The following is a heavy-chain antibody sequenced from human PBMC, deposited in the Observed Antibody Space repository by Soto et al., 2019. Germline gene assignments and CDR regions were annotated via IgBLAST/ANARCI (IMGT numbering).Heavy chain of an antibody. V-gene: IGHV3-30*14. D-gene: IGHD5-12*01. Sequence: QVQLVESGGGVVQPGRSLRLSCAASGFPFSRYGMHWVRQAPGMGLEWVAVIPYDGLNKDFADSVRGRFSISRDNSKNTVHLQMNSLRPEVTAVYYCARSYDVNVFDYWGQGTLVIVSS. J-gene: IGHJ4*02. CDR3: ARSYDVNVFDY. CDR1: GFPFSRYG. CDR2: IPYDGLNK.